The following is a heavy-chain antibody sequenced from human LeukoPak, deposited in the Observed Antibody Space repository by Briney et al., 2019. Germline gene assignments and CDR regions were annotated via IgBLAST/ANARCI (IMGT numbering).Heavy chain of an antibody. V-gene: IGHV1-58*01. D-gene: IGHD3-3*01. CDR2: IVVGSGNT. Sequence: SVKVSCKASGFTFTSSAVQWVRQARGQRLEWIGWIVVGSGNTNYAQKFQERVTITRDMSTSTAYMELSSLRSEDTAVYYCAAAAPYYDFWSGDIWGQGTMVTVSS. J-gene: IGHJ3*02. CDR1: GFTFTSSA. CDR3: AAAAPYYDFWSGDI.